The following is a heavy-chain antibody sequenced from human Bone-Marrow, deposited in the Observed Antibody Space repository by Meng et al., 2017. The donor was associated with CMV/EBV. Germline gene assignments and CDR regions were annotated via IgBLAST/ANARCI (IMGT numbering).Heavy chain of an antibody. CDR1: GGSFSGYY. CDR3: ARSYPYFDY. CDR2: INHSGST. V-gene: IGHV4-34*01. D-gene: IGHD1-26*01. J-gene: IGHJ4*02. Sequence: GSLRLSCAVYGGSFSGYYWSWIRQPPGKGLEWIGEINHSGSTNYNPSLKSRVTISVDTSKNQFSLKLSSVTAADTAVYYCARSYPYFDYWGQGTLVPSPQ.